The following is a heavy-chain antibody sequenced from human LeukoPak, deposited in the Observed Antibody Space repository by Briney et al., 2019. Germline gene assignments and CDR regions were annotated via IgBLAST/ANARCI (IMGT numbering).Heavy chain of an antibody. J-gene: IGHJ6*04. D-gene: IGHD2/OR15-2a*01. CDR3: ARASSIGFV. CDR2: INHSGST. CDR1: GGSFSGYY. Sequence: SETLSLICAVYGGSFSGYYWSWIRQPPGKGLEWIGEINHSGSTNYNPSLKSRVTISVDTSKNQFSLKLSSVAAADTAVYYCARASSIGFVWGKGTTVTVSS. V-gene: IGHV4-34*01.